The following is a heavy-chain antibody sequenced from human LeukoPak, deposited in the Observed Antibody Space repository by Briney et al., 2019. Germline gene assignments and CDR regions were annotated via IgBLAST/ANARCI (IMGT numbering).Heavy chain of an antibody. D-gene: IGHD4-11*01. J-gene: IGHJ4*02. Sequence: GGSLRLSCAASGFTFSSYDMHWVRQATGKGLEWVSAIGTAGDTYYPGSVKGRFTISRENAKNSLDLQMNSLRAGDTAVYYCARGNFPVDFDYWGQGTLVTVSS. CDR2: IGTAGDT. CDR3: ARGNFPVDFDY. CDR1: GFTFSSYD. V-gene: IGHV3-13*01.